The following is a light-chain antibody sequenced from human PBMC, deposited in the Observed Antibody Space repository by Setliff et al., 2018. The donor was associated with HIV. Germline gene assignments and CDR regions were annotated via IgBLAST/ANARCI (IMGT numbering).Light chain of an antibody. CDR3: CSYAGSYTYI. V-gene: IGLV2-11*01. J-gene: IGLJ1*01. Sequence: QSVLTQPRSVSGSPGQTITLSCTGSTSDVGNYNYVSWYQQYPGKAPKLIIFDVSRRPSGVPDRFSGSKSQSTASLTISGLQPEDEADYYCCSYAGSYTYIFGTGTKVTVL. CDR2: DVS. CDR1: TSDVGNYNY.